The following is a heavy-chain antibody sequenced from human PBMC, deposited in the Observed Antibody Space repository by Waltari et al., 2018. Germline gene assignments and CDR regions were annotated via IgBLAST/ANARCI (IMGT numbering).Heavy chain of an antibody. V-gene: IGHV3-48*03. CDR2: INHNSTVT. J-gene: IGHJ4*02. CDR3: TSAY. CDR1: GFTFSSYE. Sequence: EVRLVESGGGLVKPGGSLGLSCATFGFTFSSYEMNWVRQAPGKGPEWVAYINHNSTVTFYADSVRGRFTVSRDNANDLLFLQLDNVREDDTATYYCTSAYWGQG.